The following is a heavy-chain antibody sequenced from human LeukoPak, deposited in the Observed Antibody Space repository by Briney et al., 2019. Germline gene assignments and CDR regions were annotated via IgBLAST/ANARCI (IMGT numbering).Heavy chain of an antibody. V-gene: IGHV3-23*01. CDR3: ARRIPTPGSQYFDN. Sequence: GESLRLSCAASGFTFSNYAMHWVRQAPGKGLEWVSSISDSGDKTYYADSVKGRFTISRDNFKNTLFLRLDSLRAEDAAVYYCARRIPTPGSQYFDNWGQGTLVTVSS. J-gene: IGHJ4*02. CDR2: ISDSGDKT. D-gene: IGHD6-13*01. CDR1: GFTFSNYA.